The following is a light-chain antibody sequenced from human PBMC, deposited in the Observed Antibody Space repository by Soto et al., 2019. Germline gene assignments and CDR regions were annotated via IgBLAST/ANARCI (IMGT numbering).Light chain of an antibody. Sequence: IVLTQSPGTLSLSPGDRATLSCRGNQSGSASFLAWHQQKPGQAPRLLIYAASTRAAGIPDRFSGSGSGADFTLTISRLEPEDFAVYYCHQYGPSPGWTFGQGTKVKSN. CDR3: HQYGPSPGWT. V-gene: IGKV3-20*01. J-gene: IGKJ1*01. CDR2: AAS. CDR1: QSGSASF.